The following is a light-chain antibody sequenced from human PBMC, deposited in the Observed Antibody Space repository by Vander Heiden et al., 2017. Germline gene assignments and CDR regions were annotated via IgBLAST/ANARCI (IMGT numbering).Light chain of an antibody. J-gene: IGKJ4*02. CDR1: QGINGW. CDR2: AAS. V-gene: IGKV1-12*01. Sequence: DIQMTQSPSSVSASVGERVTITCRASQGINGWLAWYQQRPGKAPQLLIYAASSLHTGVPSRFRGSGFGTEYTLTISSLQPEDFGTYFCQQAHTFPRTFGGGTMVEIK. CDR3: QQAHTFPRT.